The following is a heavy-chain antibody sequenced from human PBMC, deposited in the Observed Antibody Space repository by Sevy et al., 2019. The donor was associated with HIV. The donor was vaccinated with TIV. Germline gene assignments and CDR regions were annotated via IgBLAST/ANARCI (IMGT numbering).Heavy chain of an antibody. CDR3: ASLTYYDFWSGYSRGGYFQH. CDR2: IYPGDSDT. CDR1: GYSFTSYW. V-gene: IGHV5-51*01. D-gene: IGHD3-3*01. J-gene: IGHJ1*01. Sequence: GESLKISCKGSGYSFTSYWIGWVRQMPGKGLEWMGIIYPGDSDTRDSPSFQGQVTISADKSSSTAYPHWSSLKASDTAMYCCASLTYYDFWSGYSRGGYFQHWGQGTLVTVSS.